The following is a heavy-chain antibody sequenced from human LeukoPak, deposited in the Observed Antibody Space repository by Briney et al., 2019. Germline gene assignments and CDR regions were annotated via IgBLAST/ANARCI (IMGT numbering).Heavy chain of an antibody. Sequence: ASVKVSCKASGYTFTSYYIHWVRQAPGQGLEWMGIINPSGGSTSYAQKFQGRVTMTRDTSTSTVYVELSSLRSEDTAVYYCARDPLHSSGWYTRYYFDYWGPGNLVTVSS. CDR1: GYTFTSYY. V-gene: IGHV1-46*03. CDR2: INPSGGST. D-gene: IGHD6-19*01. CDR3: ARDPLHSSGWYTRYYFDY. J-gene: IGHJ4*02.